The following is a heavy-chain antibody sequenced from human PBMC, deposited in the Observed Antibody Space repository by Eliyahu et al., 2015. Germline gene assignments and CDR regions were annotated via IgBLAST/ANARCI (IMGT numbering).Heavy chain of an antibody. Sequence: GGSLRXSCAASGFTFSSFVMNWVRQAPGKGLEWVSAISDSGAGKYYADSVRGRFSVSRDNSKNTLYLQVNSLRAEDTAVYYCARRGSGTYYYYDYWGQGTLVTVSS. J-gene: IGHJ4*02. V-gene: IGHV3-23*01. D-gene: IGHD1-26*01. CDR2: ISDSGAGK. CDR1: GFTFSSFV. CDR3: ARRGSGTYYYYDY.